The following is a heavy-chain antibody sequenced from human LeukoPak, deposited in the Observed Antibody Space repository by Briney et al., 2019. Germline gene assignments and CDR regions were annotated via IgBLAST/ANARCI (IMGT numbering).Heavy chain of an antibody. D-gene: IGHD2-15*01. J-gene: IGHJ3*02. CDR1: GGSINNYY. Sequence: PSETLSLTCTVSGGSINNYYWSWIRQPPGKGLEWIGYIYYSGSTNYNPSLKSRVTISVDTSKNQFSLNLSSVTASDTAVYYCAREIQWSSYFEIWGQGTMVTVSS. CDR2: IYYSGST. V-gene: IGHV4-59*01. CDR3: AREIQWSSYFEI.